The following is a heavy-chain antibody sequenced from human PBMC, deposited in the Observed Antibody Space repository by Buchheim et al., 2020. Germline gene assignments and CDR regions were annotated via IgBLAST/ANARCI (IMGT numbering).Heavy chain of an antibody. J-gene: IGHJ6*02. V-gene: IGHV3-74*01. CDR2: INSDGSSK. D-gene: IGHD6-19*01. CDR3: ARDSSGWGLRASWRGMDI. Sequence: EVQLVESGGGLVQPGGSLRLSCAASGFTFSSYWMHWVRQAPGKGLVWVSRINSDGSSKSYADSVKGRFTISRDNAKNTLYLQMNSLRAEDTAVYYCARDSSGWGLRASWRGMDIWGQGTT. CDR1: GFTFSSYW.